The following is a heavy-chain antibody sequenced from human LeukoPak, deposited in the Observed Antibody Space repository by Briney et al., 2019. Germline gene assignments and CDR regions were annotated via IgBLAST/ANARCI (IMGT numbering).Heavy chain of an antibody. D-gene: IGHD2-2*01. J-gene: IGHJ5*02. Sequence: GRSLRLSCAASGFTFSSYGMHWVRQAPGKGLEWVAVIWYDGSNKYYADSVKGRFTISRDNSKNTLYLQMNSLRAEDTAVYYCARGTVVPAAKMYRGLPAEFDPWGQGTLVTVSS. V-gene: IGHV3-33*01. CDR3: ARGTVVPAAKMYRGLPAEFDP. CDR2: IWYDGSNK. CDR1: GFTFSSYG.